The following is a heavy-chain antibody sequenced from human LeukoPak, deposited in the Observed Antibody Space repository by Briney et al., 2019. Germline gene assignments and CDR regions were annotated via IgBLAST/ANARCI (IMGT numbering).Heavy chain of an antibody. J-gene: IGHJ4*02. Sequence: GGSLRLSCAVSAFTFTSYGMHWVRQAPGKGLEWVAFMRYDGSKQYYIDSVKGRFTVSRDNSKNKLYLQMNNLRAEDTAVYYCAKDLWTKQNAPGYFDYWGQGTLVTVSS. CDR1: AFTFTSYG. V-gene: IGHV3-30*02. CDR3: AKDLWTKQNAPGYFDY. D-gene: IGHD1-1*01. CDR2: MRYDGSKQ.